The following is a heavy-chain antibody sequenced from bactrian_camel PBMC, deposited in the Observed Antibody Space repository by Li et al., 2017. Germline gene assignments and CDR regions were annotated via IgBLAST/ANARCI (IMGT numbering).Heavy chain of an antibody. J-gene: IGHJ4*01. CDR2: MYTGGGST. Sequence: DVQLVESGGGSVQPGGSLRLSCAAASGYIASGNCMGWFRQTPGKEPEGVAAMYTGGGSTYYAAFVRGRFTISQDNAKNTVYLQMNSLKPEDTAMYYCAAPVVYYMCPPLNPLEYHHWGQGTQVTVS. V-gene: IGHV3S40*01. CDR3: AAPVVYYMCPPLNPLEYHH. CDR1: GYIASGNC. D-gene: IGHD1*01.